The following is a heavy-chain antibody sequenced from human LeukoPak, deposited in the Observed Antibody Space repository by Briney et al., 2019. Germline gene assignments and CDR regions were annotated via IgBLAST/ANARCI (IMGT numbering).Heavy chain of an antibody. V-gene: IGHV4-59*12. Sequence: PSETLSLTCTVSGGSISSYYWSWTRQPPGKGLEWIGYIYYSGSTNYNPSLKSRVTISVDTSKNQFSLKLSSVTAADTAVYYCATTMIRLGYWGQGTLVTVSS. CDR2: IYYSGST. D-gene: IGHD3-22*01. CDR1: GGSISSYY. CDR3: ATTMIRLGY. J-gene: IGHJ4*02.